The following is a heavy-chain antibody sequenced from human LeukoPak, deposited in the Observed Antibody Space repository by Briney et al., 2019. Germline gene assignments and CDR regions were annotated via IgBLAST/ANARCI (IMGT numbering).Heavy chain of an antibody. CDR2: INHSGST. J-gene: IGHJ4*02. CDR1: GGSFSGYY. V-gene: IGHV4-34*01. CDR3: ARRYSSGWYSPFDY. D-gene: IGHD6-19*01. Sequence: SETLSLTCTVYGGSFSGYYWSWIRQPPGKGLEWIGEINHSGSTNYNPSLKSRVTISVDTSKNQFSLKLSSVTAADTAVYYCARRYSSGWYSPFDYWGQGTLVTVSS.